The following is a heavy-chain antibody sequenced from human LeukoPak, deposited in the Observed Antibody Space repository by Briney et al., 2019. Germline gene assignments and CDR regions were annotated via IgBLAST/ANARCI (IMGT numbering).Heavy chain of an antibody. D-gene: IGHD6-6*01. Sequence: SETLSLTCAVYGGSFSGYYWSWIRQPPGKGLEWIGEINHSGGTNYNPSLKSRVTISVDTSKNQFSLKLSSVTAADTAVYYCARGGGLVIAARPWYFDLWGRGTLVTVSS. CDR2: INHSGGT. CDR3: ARGGGLVIAARPWYFDL. J-gene: IGHJ2*01. CDR1: GGSFSGYY. V-gene: IGHV4-34*01.